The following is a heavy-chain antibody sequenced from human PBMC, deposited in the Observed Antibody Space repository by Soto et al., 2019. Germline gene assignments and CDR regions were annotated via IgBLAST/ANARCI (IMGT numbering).Heavy chain of an antibody. Sequence: QLQLQESGPGLVRPSEALSLTCTVSGGSISSFAYYWGWIRQPPGKGLEWIGTVYYNENTYYNPSLKSRVTISVATAKNQFSLNLRSVTAADPAIYFCARRERYYGSPGWFDPWGQGTLVTVSS. CDR2: VYYNENT. CDR3: ARRERYYGSPGWFDP. J-gene: IGHJ5*02. D-gene: IGHD3-10*01. V-gene: IGHV4-39*01. CDR1: GGSISSFAYY.